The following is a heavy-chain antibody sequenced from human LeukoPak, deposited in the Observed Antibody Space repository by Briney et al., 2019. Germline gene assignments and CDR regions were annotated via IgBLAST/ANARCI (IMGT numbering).Heavy chain of an antibody. CDR2: VSYSGTT. CDR3: ARRDYGDYVDWFDP. D-gene: IGHD4-17*01. CDR1: GDSISSSVSF. V-gene: IGHV4-39*01. Sequence: PSETLSLTCTVSGDSISSSVSFWGWIRQPPGKGLESIASVSYSGTTYYNPSLKSRVTMFVDTSENQFSLKLRSVTAADTAIYYCARRDYGDYVDWFDPWGQGTLDTVSS. J-gene: IGHJ5*02.